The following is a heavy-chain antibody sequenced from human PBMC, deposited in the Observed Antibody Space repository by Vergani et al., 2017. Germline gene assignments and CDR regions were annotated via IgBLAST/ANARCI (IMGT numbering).Heavy chain of an antibody. D-gene: IGHD3-22*01. V-gene: IGHV1-18*01. CDR2: ISAYNGNT. CDR3: ARDQGRITMIVVVTYFDY. CDR1: GGTFSSYA. J-gene: IGHJ4*02. Sequence: QVQLVQSGAEVKKPGSSVKVSCKASGGTFSSYAISWVRQAPGQGLEWMGWISAYNGNTNDAQKLQGRVTMTTDTSTSTAYMELRSLRSDDTAVYYCARDQGRITMIVVVTYFDYWGQGTLVTVSS.